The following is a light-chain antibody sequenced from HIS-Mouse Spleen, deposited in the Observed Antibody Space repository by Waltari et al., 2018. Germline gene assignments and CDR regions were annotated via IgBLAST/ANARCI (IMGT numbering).Light chain of an antibody. CDR2: DAS. CDR1: NIGSKS. J-gene: IGLJ2*01. V-gene: IGLV3-21*03. Sequence: SYVLTQPPSVSVAPGKTARITCGGNNIGSKSVHWYQQKPGQAPVLVVYDASDRPSGFPGRFSGSNSGNTATLTISRVEAGDEADYYCQVWDSSSDHVVFGGGTKLTVL. CDR3: QVWDSSSDHVV.